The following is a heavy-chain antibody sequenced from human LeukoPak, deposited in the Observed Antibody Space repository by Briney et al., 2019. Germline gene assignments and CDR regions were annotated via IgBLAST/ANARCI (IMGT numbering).Heavy chain of an antibody. CDR3: ARGSPTRSSWYPYYFDY. CDR2: INHSGST. J-gene: IGHJ4*02. Sequence: SETLSLTCAVYGGSFSGYYWSWIRQPPGKGLEWIGEINHSGSTNYNPSLKSRVTISVDTSKNQFSLKLSSVTAADTAVYYCARGSPTRSSWYPYYFDYWGQGTLVTVSS. D-gene: IGHD6-13*01. V-gene: IGHV4-34*01. CDR1: GGSFSGYY.